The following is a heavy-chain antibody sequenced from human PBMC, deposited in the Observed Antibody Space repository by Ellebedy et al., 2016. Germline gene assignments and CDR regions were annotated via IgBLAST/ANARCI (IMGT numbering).Heavy chain of an antibody. Sequence: SETLSLXXAVYGGSFSGYYWSWIRQPPGKGLEWIGEINHSGSTNYNPSLKSRVTISVDTSKNQFSLKLSSVTAADTAVYYCARTRLHYGSGRGGYYYYGMDVWGQGTTVTVSS. V-gene: IGHV4-34*01. D-gene: IGHD3-10*01. CDR1: GGSFSGYY. CDR3: ARTRLHYGSGRGGYYYYGMDV. CDR2: INHSGST. J-gene: IGHJ6*02.